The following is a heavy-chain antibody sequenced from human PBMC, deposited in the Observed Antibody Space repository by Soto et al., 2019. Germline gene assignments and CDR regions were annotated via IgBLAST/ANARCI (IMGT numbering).Heavy chain of an antibody. J-gene: IGHJ6*02. D-gene: IGHD6-13*01. CDR2: IKQDGSEK. CDR1: GFTFGSYW. CDR3: ARGAGPDGMDV. V-gene: IGHV3-7*01. Sequence: EVQLVESGGGLVQPGGSLRLSCAASGFTFGSYWMSWVRQAPGKGLEWVANIKQDGSEKYYVDSVKGRFTISRDNAKNSLYLQMNSLRAEDTAVYYCARGAGPDGMDVWGQGTTVTVSS.